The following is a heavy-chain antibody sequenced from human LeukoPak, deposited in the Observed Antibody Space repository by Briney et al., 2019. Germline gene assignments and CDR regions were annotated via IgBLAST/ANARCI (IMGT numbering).Heavy chain of an antibody. CDR3: ARDPPGVGFEI. Sequence: PSGTLSLTCAVSGGSISGNVWWNWVRQTPGKGLEWIGEVYHSGDTKYNPSLQSRVTISIDKSKDQVSLRLSSVTAADTAVYYCARDPPGVGFEIWGQETMVTVSS. V-gene: IGHV4-4*02. D-gene: IGHD2-8*01. CDR1: GGSISGNVW. J-gene: IGHJ3*02. CDR2: VYHSGDT.